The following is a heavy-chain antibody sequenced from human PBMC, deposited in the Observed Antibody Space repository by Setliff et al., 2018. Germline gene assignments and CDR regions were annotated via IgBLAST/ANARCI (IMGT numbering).Heavy chain of an antibody. CDR3: ARGFGYAAWYYLDY. CDR1: GFTFSIYA. D-gene: IGHD2-2*03. Sequence: LRLSCAASGFTFSIYAMSWVRQAPGKGLEWVSAIRGDSGSTYYADSVKGRVTISRDNSKNTVYLQLNSLRAEDAAVYYCARGFGYAAWYYLDYWGQGTLVTVSS. V-gene: IGHV3-23*01. CDR2: IRGDSGST. J-gene: IGHJ4*02.